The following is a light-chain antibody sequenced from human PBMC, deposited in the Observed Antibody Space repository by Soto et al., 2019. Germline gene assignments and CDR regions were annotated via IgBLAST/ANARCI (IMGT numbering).Light chain of an antibody. V-gene: IGLV2-14*03. Sequence: QSALTQPASVSGSPGQSITFSCTGASNYVGDDNSVSWYQHHPGKAPKLLIYDVSNRPSGVSDRFSGSKSGNTASLTISGLQTEDEADYYCSSYTSRGTLFYVFGSGTKLTVL. CDR1: SNYVGDDNS. CDR3: SSYTSRGTLFYV. CDR2: DVS. J-gene: IGLJ1*01.